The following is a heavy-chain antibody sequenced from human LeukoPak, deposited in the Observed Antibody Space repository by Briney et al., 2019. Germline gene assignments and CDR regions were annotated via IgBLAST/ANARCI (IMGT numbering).Heavy chain of an antibody. J-gene: IGHJ4*02. CDR3: AKSLSTWTYYFDY. CDR2: ISGSGDNT. V-gene: IGHV3-23*01. D-gene: IGHD5/OR15-5a*01. CDR1: GFTFNSYG. Sequence: PGGSLRLSCAASGFTFNSYGMSWVRQAPGKGLEWVSAISGSGDNTYYADSVKGRFTISRDNSKNTLYLQMNSLRAEDTAVYYCAKSLSTWTYYFDYWGQGTLVTVSS.